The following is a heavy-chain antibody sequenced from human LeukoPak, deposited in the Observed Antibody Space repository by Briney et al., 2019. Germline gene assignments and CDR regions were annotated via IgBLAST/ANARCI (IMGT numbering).Heavy chain of an antibody. CDR1: EFDFSSHA. D-gene: IGHD3-3*01. J-gene: IGHJ4*02. Sequence: PGGSLRLSCAASEFDFSSHAMTWVRQAPGKGLEWVSAISISGSKTYYADSVKGRFTISRDNAKNSLYLQMNSLRAEDTAVYYCARDSVTIFGVVNYWGQGTLVTVSS. V-gene: IGHV3-21*01. CDR3: ARDSVTIFGVVNY. CDR2: ISISGSKT.